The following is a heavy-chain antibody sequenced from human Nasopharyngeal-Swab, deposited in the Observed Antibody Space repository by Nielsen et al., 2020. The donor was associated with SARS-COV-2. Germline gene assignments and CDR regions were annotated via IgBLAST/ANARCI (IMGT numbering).Heavy chain of an antibody. J-gene: IGHJ6*02. V-gene: IGHV5-51*01. Sequence: QISCKGSGYSFTSYWIVWVRPMPGKGLEWMGSIYPGDSDTRYSPSFQGQVTISADKSISTAYLQWSSLKASDTAMYYCARQGRRYYYYCGMDVWGQGTTVTVSS. CDR2: IYPGDSDT. CDR3: ARQGRRYYYYCGMDV. CDR1: GYSFTSYW.